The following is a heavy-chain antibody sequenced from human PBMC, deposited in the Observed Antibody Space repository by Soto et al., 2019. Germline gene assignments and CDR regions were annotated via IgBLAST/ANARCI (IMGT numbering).Heavy chain of an antibody. J-gene: IGHJ5*02. CDR1: GGSISSGGYY. CDR2: IYYSGST. Sequence: SETLSLTCTVSGGSISSGGYYWSWIRQHPGKGLEWIGYIYYSGSTYYNPSLKSRVTISVDTSKNQFSLKLSSVTAADTAVYYCARALYCSSTSCYAYNWFAPWGQGTPVTVSS. D-gene: IGHD2-2*01. CDR3: ARALYCSSTSCYAYNWFAP. V-gene: IGHV4-31*03.